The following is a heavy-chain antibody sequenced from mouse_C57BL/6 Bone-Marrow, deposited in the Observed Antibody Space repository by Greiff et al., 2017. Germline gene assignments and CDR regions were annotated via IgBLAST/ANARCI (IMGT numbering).Heavy chain of an antibody. CDR3: ARSNDGYYPFAY. D-gene: IGHD2-3*01. Sequence: VQLQQPGAELVKPGASVKLSCKASGYTFTSYWMHWVKQRPGQGLEWIGMIHPNSGSTNYNEKFKSKATLTVDKSSSTAYMQLSSLTSEDSAVYYCARSNDGYYPFAYWGQGTLVTVSA. J-gene: IGHJ3*01. CDR2: IHPNSGST. V-gene: IGHV1-64*01. CDR1: GYTFTSYW.